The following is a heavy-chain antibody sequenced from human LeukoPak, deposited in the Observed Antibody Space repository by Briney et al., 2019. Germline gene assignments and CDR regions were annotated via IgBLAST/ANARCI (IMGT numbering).Heavy chain of an antibody. CDR2: ITSSSSYI. J-gene: IGHJ6*03. D-gene: IGHD3-10*01. CDR1: GFTFSGYT. V-gene: IGHV3-21*01. Sequence: GGSLRLSCAASGFTFSGYTMNWVRQAPGQGLEWVSSITSSSSYIYYAGSLKGRFTISRDNAKNSLYLQMNSLRAEDTAVYYCARDGDTVLTRGYYFYMDVWGKGTTVTVSS. CDR3: ARDGDTVLTRGYYFYMDV.